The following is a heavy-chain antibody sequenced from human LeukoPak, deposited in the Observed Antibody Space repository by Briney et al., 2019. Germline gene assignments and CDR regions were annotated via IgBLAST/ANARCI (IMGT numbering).Heavy chain of an antibody. D-gene: IGHD3-16*01. Sequence: GGSLRLSCAASGFTFSSYAMSWVRQAPGKGLEWVSAISGSGGSTYYANSVKGRFTISRDNSNNTLYLQMNSLRAEDTAVYYCAKLGGHPLHNYYVGVWGKGTTVAVSS. CDR3: AKLGGHPLHNYYVGV. CDR2: ISGSGGST. CDR1: GFTFSSYA. V-gene: IGHV3-23*01. J-gene: IGHJ6*03.